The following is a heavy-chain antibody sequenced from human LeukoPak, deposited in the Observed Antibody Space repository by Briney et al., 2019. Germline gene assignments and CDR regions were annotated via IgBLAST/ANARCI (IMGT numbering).Heavy chain of an antibody. D-gene: IGHD3-10*01. CDR2: IYSGGST. Sequence: GGSLRLSCAASGFTVSSNYMSWVRQAPGKGLEWVSVIYSGGSTYYADSVKGRFTISRDNSKNTLYLQMSSLRAEDTAVYYCAQIISSSATGYWGQGTLVTVSS. J-gene: IGHJ4*02. CDR1: GFTVSSNY. CDR3: AQIISSSATGY. V-gene: IGHV3-66*01.